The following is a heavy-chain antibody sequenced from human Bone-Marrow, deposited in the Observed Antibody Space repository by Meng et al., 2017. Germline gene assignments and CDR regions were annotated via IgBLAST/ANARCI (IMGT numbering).Heavy chain of an antibody. D-gene: IGHD3-22*01. J-gene: IGHJ4*02. Sequence: QVQLQESGPGLVKPSGNLSLTCAVSGGSISSSNWCRWVRQPPGKGLEWIGKIYHSGSTNCNPSLKSRVTISVDKSKNQFSLKLSSVTAADTAVYYCARDYYDSSGYPTFDYWGQGTLVTVSS. CDR1: GGSISSSNW. CDR2: IYHSGST. CDR3: ARDYYDSSGYPTFDY. V-gene: IGHV4-4*02.